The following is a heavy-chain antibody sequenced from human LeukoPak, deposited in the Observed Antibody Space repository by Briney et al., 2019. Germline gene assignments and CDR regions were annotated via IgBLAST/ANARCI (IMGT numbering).Heavy chain of an antibody. CDR3: ARGPYYDFWSGYSPFYYYYYGMDV. CDR2: MNPNSGNA. V-gene: IGHV1-8*01. J-gene: IGHJ6*02. D-gene: IGHD3-3*01. CDR1: GYTFTSYD. Sequence: ASVKVSCKASGYTFTSYDINWVRQATGQGLEWMGWMNPNSGNAGYAQKFQGRVTMTRNTSISTAYMELSSLRSEDTAVYYCARGPYYDFWSGYSPFYYYYYGMDVWGQGTTVTVSS.